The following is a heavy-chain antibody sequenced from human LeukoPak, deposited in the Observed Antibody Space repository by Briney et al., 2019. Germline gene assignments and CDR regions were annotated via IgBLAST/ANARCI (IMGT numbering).Heavy chain of an antibody. D-gene: IGHD3-10*01. J-gene: IGHJ6*02. CDR1: GGTFSSYA. V-gene: IGHV1-69*04. Sequence: ASVKVSCKASGGTFSSYAISWVRQAPGQGLEWMGRIIPILGIANYAQKFQGRVTITADKSTSTTYMELSSLRSEDTAVYYCAGTMVRGVIPGPHKTPLNMDVWGQGATVTVSS. CDR2: IIPILGIA. CDR3: AGTMVRGVIPGPHKTPLNMDV.